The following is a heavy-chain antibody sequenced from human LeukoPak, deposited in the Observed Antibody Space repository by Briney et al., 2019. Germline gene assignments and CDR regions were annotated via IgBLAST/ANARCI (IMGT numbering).Heavy chain of an antibody. CDR3: ARAWRYSSGWYDN. V-gene: IGHV3-7*05. J-gene: IGHJ5*02. Sequence: GGSLRLSCAASEFTFSSYWMSWVRQAPGKGLEWVANIKQDGSEKYYVDSVKGRFTISRDNAKNSLYLQVNSLRAEDTAVYYCARAWRYSSGWYDNWGQGTLVTVSS. CDR1: EFTFSSYW. CDR2: IKQDGSEK. D-gene: IGHD6-19*01.